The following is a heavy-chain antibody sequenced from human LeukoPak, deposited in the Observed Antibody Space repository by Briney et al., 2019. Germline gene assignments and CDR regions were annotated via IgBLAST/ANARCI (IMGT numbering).Heavy chain of an antibody. CDR1: GGSISSGDYY. D-gene: IGHD1-26*01. J-gene: IGHJ4*02. CDR2: IYYSGST. Sequence: SETLSLTCTVSGGSISSGDYYWSWIRQPPGKGLEWIGYIYYSGSTYYNPSLKSRVTISVDTPKNQFSLKLSSVTAADTAVYYCARAGIVGATGALDYWGQGTLVTVSS. V-gene: IGHV4-30-4*01. CDR3: ARAGIVGATGALDY.